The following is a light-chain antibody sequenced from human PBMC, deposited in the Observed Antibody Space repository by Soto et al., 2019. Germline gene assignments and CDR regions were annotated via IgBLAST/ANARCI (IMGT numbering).Light chain of an antibody. Sequence: DIQMTQSPSSLSASVGDRVTITCQASQDITNSLNWYQQKPGKAPKVLIYDASILETGVPSRFSGSGSGTDFTFTISSLQPEDVATYYCQQYDNIPLTFGPGNTVDIE. CDR1: QDITNS. CDR3: QQYDNIPLT. J-gene: IGKJ3*01. V-gene: IGKV1-33*01. CDR2: DAS.